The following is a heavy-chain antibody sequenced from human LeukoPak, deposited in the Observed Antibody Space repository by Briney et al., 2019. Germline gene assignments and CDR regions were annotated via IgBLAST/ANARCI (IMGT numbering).Heavy chain of an antibody. J-gene: IGHJ4*02. V-gene: IGHV3-33*08. CDR3: ARHGSGRKYFDPLDY. CDR1: GLSFNEYA. CDR2: IWRDGSNK. D-gene: IGHD1-26*01. Sequence: GSLRLSCAAAGLSFNEYAVHWVRQAPGKGLEWVAVIWRDGSNKYYADSVKGRFTVSRDNPKNTLNLQMDSLRVEDTAVYYCARHGSGRKYFDPLDYWGQGTLVTVSS.